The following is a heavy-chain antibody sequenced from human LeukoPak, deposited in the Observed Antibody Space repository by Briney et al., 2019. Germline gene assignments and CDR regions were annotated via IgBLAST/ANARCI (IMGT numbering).Heavy chain of an antibody. J-gene: IGHJ1*01. V-gene: IGHV3-30*04. CDR3: ARDSSSSGYFRH. Sequence: GGSLRLSCAASGFTFSSYAMHWVRQAPGKGLEWVAVISYDGSNKYYADSVKGRFTISRDNSKNTLYMQMNSLRAEDTAVFYCARDSSSSGYFRHWGQGTLVTVSS. CDR1: GFTFSSYA. CDR2: ISYDGSNK. D-gene: IGHD6-6*01.